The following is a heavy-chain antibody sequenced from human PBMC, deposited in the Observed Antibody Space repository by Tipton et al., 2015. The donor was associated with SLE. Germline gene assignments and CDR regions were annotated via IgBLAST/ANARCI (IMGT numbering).Heavy chain of an antibody. CDR1: DDSMNSHTSY. D-gene: IGHD5-24*01. Sequence: LRLSCTVSDDSMNSHTSYWGWIRQPPGKGLEWIGTVDYYGGTSYNPSLQSRVTISADTSKSQFSLQLSSVTAADTAVYYCAKRWLQSYFDSWGQGTLVTVSS. CDR3: AKRWLQSYFDS. CDR2: VDYYGGT. J-gene: IGHJ4*01. V-gene: IGHV4-39*01.